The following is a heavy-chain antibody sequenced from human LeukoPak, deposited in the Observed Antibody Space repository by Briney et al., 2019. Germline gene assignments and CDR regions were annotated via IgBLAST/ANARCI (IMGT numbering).Heavy chain of an antibody. CDR1: GFTFSSYG. CDR3: AKDHGVVVAADYFDY. CDR2: ISYDGSNK. Sequence: GGSLRLSCAASGFTFSSYGMHWVRQAPGKGLEWVAVISYDGSNKYYADSVKGRFTISRDNSKNTLYLQMNSLRAEDTAVYYCAKDHGVVVAADYFDYWGQGTLVTVSS. D-gene: IGHD2-15*01. J-gene: IGHJ4*02. V-gene: IGHV3-30*18.